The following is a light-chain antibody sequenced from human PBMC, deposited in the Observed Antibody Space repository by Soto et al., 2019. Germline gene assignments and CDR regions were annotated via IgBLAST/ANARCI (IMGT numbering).Light chain of an antibody. CDR1: SSDVGGYNY. CDR2: DVS. Sequence: QSALTQPRSVSGSPGQSVTISCTGTSSDVGGYNYVSWYQQYSGKAPKVMIYDVSNRPSGVSDRFSGSRSGNTASLTISGLQPEDEGDYYCSVYTRTSTYVFGTGTKVTVL. CDR3: SVYTRTSTYV. J-gene: IGLJ1*01. V-gene: IGLV2-18*01.